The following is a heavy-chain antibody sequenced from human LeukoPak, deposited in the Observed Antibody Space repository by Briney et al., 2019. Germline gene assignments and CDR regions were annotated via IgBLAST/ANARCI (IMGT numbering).Heavy chain of an antibody. J-gene: IGHJ4*02. CDR1: GFTFKSYW. V-gene: IGHV3-74*01. CDR3: ARALPYYDSSGYQDY. CDR2: INSDGSST. Sequence: GGSLRLSCAASGFTFKSYWMHWVRQAPGKGLVWVSRINSDGSSTSYADSVKGRFTISRDNAKNTLYLQMNSLRAEDTAVYYCARALPYYDSSGYQDYWGQGTLVTVSS. D-gene: IGHD3-22*01.